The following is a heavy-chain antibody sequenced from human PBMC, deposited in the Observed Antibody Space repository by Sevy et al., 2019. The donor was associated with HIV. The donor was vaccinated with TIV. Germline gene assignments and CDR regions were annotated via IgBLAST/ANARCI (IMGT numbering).Heavy chain of an antibody. V-gene: IGHV3-43D*04. J-gene: IGHJ4*02. CDR1: GFSFDDYA. CDR3: ARDREYSGYGAFDN. D-gene: IGHD5-12*01. CDR2: VTWDGGAT. Sequence: GGSLRLSCAASGFSFDDYAMHWVRQAPGKGLEWVSLVTWDGGATYYADSLKGRFTISRDNSKNSLYRQMNSLRTEDTALYYCARDREYSGYGAFDNWGQGTLVTVSS.